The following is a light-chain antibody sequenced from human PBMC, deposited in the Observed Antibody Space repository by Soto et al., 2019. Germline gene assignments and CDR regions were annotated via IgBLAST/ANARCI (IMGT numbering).Light chain of an antibody. V-gene: IGKV3-11*01. Sequence: EIVLTQSPGTLSLSPGERATLSCRASQSVSTFLAWFQQKPGQPPRLLIYNASNRTTGIPARFSGSGSGTDFTLTISSLEPEDFAVYYCQQRGDWPPITFGQGTRLEN. CDR1: QSVSTF. J-gene: IGKJ5*01. CDR2: NAS. CDR3: QQRGDWPPIT.